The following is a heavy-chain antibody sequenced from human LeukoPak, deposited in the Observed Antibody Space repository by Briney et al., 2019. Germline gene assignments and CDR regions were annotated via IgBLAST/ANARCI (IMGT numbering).Heavy chain of an antibody. CDR3: ARPNNYGHDAFDI. Sequence: SETLSLTCTVSGGSISSGTYYWGWIRQPPGKGLEWIGSIYHSGSTYYNPSLKSRVTISVDTSKNQFSLRLSSLTAADTAVYYCARPNNYGHDAFDIWGQGTMVTVSS. D-gene: IGHD5-18*01. J-gene: IGHJ3*02. CDR2: IYHSGST. CDR1: GGSISSGTYY. V-gene: IGHV4-39*07.